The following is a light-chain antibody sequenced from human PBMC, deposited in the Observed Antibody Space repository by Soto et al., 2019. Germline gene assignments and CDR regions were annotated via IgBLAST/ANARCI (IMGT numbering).Light chain of an antibody. V-gene: IGLV2-14*03. CDR2: DVS. J-gene: IGLJ1*01. CDR3: SAYTTSIALYV. Sequence: QSALTQPASVSGSPGQPITISCTETSSDVAEYKYVSWYQQHPGRAPKLIIYDVSNRPSGVSNRFSGSKSGSTASLTISGLQAEDEADYYCSAYTTSIALYVFGAGTKVTVL. CDR1: SSDVAEYKY.